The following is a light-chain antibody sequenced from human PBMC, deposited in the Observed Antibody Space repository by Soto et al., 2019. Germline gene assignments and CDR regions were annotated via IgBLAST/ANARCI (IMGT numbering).Light chain of an antibody. CDR1: QTISSY. CDR2: GVS. Sequence: DIQMTQSPSSLSASVGDRVTITCRASQTISSYLNWYQQKPWKAPKLLIYGVSSLQSGVPSRFRRRGSVTDFTLTINSLQTEDFGTYFCQQSSTSLLTFGQGTRLETK. J-gene: IGKJ5*01. V-gene: IGKV1-39*01. CDR3: QQSSTSLLT.